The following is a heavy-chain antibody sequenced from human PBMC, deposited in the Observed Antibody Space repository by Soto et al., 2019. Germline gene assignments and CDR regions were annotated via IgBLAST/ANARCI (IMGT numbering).Heavy chain of an antibody. J-gene: IGHJ3*02. CDR3: AHPRGYGVFDAVDI. V-gene: IGHV3-23*01. Sequence: GGSLRLSCAASGFIFSTYAMNWVRQAPGKGLEWVSAISSSGDSAYYAESVRGRFTISRGNSINTLYLQMRSLRPEDTAVYYCAHPRGYGVFDAVDIWGQGTMVTVSS. CDR1: GFIFSTYA. CDR2: ISSSGDSA. D-gene: IGHD4-17*01.